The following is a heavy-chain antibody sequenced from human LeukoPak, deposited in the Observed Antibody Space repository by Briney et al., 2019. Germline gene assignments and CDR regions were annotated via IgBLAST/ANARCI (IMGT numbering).Heavy chain of an antibody. J-gene: IGHJ4*02. CDR2: IHHSGST. CDR3: AGLGEAY. D-gene: IGHD3-10*01. Sequence: PSETLSLTCAVSGYSISSGYYWGWIRQPPGKGLEWIGSIHHSGSTYYNPSLKSRVTISGDTPKNQFSLKLSSVTAADTAVYYCAGLGEAYWGQGTLVTVSS. V-gene: IGHV4-38-2*01. CDR1: GYSISSGYY.